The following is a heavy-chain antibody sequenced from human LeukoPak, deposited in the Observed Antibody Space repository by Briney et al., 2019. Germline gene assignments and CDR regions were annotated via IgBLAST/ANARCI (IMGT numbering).Heavy chain of an antibody. CDR3: ARNYGGAYYLDY. J-gene: IGHJ4*02. D-gene: IGHD4/OR15-4a*01. Sequence: SETLSLTCAVSGGSISGYYWSWIRQPAGKGLEWIGRIYSSGSTNYNPSLKSRVTMSVDTSKNQPSLKLSSVTAADTAVYYCARNYGGAYYLDYWGQGTLVTVSS. CDR2: IYSSGST. CDR1: GGSISGYY. V-gene: IGHV4-4*07.